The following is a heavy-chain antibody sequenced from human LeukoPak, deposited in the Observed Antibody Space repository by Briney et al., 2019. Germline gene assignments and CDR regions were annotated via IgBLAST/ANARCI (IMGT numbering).Heavy chain of an antibody. D-gene: IGHD5-24*01. CDR1: GFTFSSYA. CDR2: ISGSGGDT. CDR3: ARDPHGYNSYFDY. Sequence: GGSLRLPCAASGFTFSSYAMTWVRQAPGKGLEWVSEISGSGGDTHYADSVKGRFTISRDISRNTVHLQMNSLRAGDTAVYYCARDPHGYNSYFDYWGQGTLVTVSS. J-gene: IGHJ4*02. V-gene: IGHV3-23*01.